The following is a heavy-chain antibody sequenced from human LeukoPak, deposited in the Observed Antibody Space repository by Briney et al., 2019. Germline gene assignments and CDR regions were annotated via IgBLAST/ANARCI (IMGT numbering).Heavy chain of an antibody. J-gene: IGHJ4*02. D-gene: IGHD5-18*01. Sequence: SVKVSCKASGGTFSSYAINWVRQAPGQGLEWMGGIIPIFGTANYAQKFQGRVTITADESTSTAYMELSSLRSEDTAVYYCARAEGQLWLGERGYYFDYWGQGTLVTVSS. CDR1: GGTFSSYA. CDR2: IIPIFGTA. CDR3: ARAEGQLWLGERGYYFDY. V-gene: IGHV1-69*01.